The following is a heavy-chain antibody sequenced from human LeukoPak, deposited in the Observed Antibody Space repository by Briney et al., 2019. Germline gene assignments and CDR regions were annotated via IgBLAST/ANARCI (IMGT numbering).Heavy chain of an antibody. D-gene: IGHD3-10*01. CDR2: IRYDGSNK. Sequence: PGGSLRLSCAASGFTFSSYGMHWVRQAPGKGLEWEAFIRYDGSNKYYADSVKGRFTISRDNSKNTLYLQMNSLRAEDTAVYYCARDGYGSGSRAYLMDVWGQGTTVTVSS. CDR3: ARDGYGSGSRAYLMDV. J-gene: IGHJ6*02. V-gene: IGHV3-30*02. CDR1: GFTFSSYG.